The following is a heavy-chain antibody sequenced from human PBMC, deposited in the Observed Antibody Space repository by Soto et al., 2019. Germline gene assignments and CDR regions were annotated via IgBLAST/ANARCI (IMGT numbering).Heavy chain of an antibody. D-gene: IGHD3-22*01. Sequence: SETLSLTCTASGGSISSGGYYWSWIRQHPGKGLEWIGYIYYSGSTYYNPSLKSRVTISVDTSKNQFSLKLSSVTAADTAVYYCAEVNYYYDSSGYSLGFDPWGQGTLVTVSS. CDR2: IYYSGST. V-gene: IGHV4-31*03. CDR1: GGSISSGGYY. CDR3: AEVNYYYDSSGYSLGFDP. J-gene: IGHJ5*02.